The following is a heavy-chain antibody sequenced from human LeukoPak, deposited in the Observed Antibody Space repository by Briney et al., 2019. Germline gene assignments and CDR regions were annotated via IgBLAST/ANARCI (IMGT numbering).Heavy chain of an antibody. CDR2: IGSDVRT. V-gene: IGHV3-23*01. J-gene: IGHJ4*02. Sequence: GGSLRLSCEASGFTFSSNAMSWVRQAPGKGLEWVSGIGSDVRTHYADSVKGRFTISRDNSKNTLYLQMNSLRAEDTAVYYCAKDRSYYDSSGYIYYFDYRGQGTLVTVSS. CDR3: AKDRSYYDSSGYIYYFDY. D-gene: IGHD3-22*01. CDR1: GFTFSSNA.